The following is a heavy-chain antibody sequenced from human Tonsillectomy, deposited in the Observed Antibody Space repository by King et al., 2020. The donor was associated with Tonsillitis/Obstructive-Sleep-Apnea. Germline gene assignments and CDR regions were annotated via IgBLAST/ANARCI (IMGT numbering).Heavy chain of an antibody. J-gene: IGHJ4*02. CDR1: GFTFSSYA. CDR2: ISGSGGST. D-gene: IGHD6-13*01. CDR3: AKVAPLVDHPYSSSWFYCDY. V-gene: IGHV3-23*04. Sequence: VQLVESGGGLVQPGGSLSLSCAASGFTFSSYAMSWVRQAPGKGLEWVSAISGSGGSTYFADAVKGRFTISRDNSKNTLYLQMNSLRAEDTAVYYCAKVAPLVDHPYSSSWFYCDYWGQGTLVTVSS.